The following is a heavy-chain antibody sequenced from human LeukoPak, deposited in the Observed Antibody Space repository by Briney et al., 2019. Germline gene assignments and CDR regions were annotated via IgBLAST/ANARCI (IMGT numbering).Heavy chain of an antibody. J-gene: IGHJ4*02. V-gene: IGHV3-30-3*01. CDR2: ISYDGSNK. D-gene: IGHD2-21*02. CDR3: ARDLCGGDCDWPLMHSIDC. Sequence: GGSLRLSCAASGFTFSSYAMHWVRQAPGKGLEWVAVISYDGSNKYYADSVRGRFTISRDNSKNTLYLQMNSLRAEDTAVYYCARDLCGGDCDWPLMHSIDCWGRGTLVTVSS. CDR1: GFTFSSYA.